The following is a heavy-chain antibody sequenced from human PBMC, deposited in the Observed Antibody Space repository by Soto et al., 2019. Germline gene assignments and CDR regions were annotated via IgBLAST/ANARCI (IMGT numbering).Heavy chain of an antibody. V-gene: IGHV1-69*08. D-gene: IGHD6-6*01. J-gene: IGHJ6*03. CDR2: IIPILGIA. CDR3: ARDVAARLGRPKELTDYYYYMDV. Sequence: QVQLVQSGAEVKKPGSSVKVSCKASGGTFSSYTISWVRQAPGQGLEWMGRIIPILGIANYAQKFQGRVTITADKSTSTAYMELSSLRSEDTAVYYCARDVAARLGRPKELTDYYYYMDVWGKGTTVTVSS. CDR1: GGTFSSYT.